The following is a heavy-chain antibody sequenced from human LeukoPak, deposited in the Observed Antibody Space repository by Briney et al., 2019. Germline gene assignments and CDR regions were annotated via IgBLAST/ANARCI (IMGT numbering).Heavy chain of an antibody. D-gene: IGHD6-13*01. J-gene: IGHJ4*02. CDR2: ISSSSSYI. CDR3: ARDSSHSSSWPFDY. V-gene: IGHV3-21*01. Sequence: GSLRLSCAASGFTFSNYAVMWVRQAPGKGLEWVSSISSSSSYIYYADSVKGRFTISRDNAKNSLYLQINSLRAEDTAVYYCARDSSHSSSWPFDYWGQGTLVTVSS. CDR1: GFTFSNYA.